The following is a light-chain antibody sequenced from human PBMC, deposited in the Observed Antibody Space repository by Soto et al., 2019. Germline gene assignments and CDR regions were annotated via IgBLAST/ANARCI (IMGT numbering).Light chain of an antibody. CDR1: QSVSSSY. CDR3: QQYNKWPRT. CDR2: GAS. Sequence: IVLTQSPGTLSLSPGERATLSCRASQSVSSSYLAWYQQKPGQAPRLLIYGASTTATGIPARFSGSGSGTEFTLTISSLQSEDFAVYNCQQYNKWPRTFGQGTKVDIK. J-gene: IGKJ1*01. V-gene: IGKV3-15*01.